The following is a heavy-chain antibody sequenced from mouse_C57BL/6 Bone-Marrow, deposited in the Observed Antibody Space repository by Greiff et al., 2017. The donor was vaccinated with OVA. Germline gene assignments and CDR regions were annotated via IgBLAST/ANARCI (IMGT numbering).Heavy chain of an antibody. D-gene: IGHD1-1*01. Sequence: PLQQSGAELVRPGASVKLSCTASGFNIKDDYMHWVKQRPEQGLEWIGWIDPENGDTEYASKFQGKATITADTSSNTAYLQLSSLTSEDTAVYYCTTGYGSSWGGYFDYWGQGTTLTVSS. CDR1: GFNIKDDY. V-gene: IGHV14-4*01. CDR2: IDPENGDT. J-gene: IGHJ2*01. CDR3: TTGYGSSWGGYFDY.